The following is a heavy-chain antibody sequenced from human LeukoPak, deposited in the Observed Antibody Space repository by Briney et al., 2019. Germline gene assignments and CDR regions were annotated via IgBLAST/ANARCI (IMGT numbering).Heavy chain of an antibody. V-gene: IGHV1-2*02. J-gene: IGHJ4*02. Sequence: ASVKVSCKASGYSSTGYYMHWVRQAPGQGLEWMGWINPYSGDAVYAQNFQGRVTMTRDTSITTAYMELSRLRSDDTAVYHCARGTMNLDYWGQGTRVTVSS. CDR3: ARGTMNLDY. CDR1: GYSSTGYY. D-gene: IGHD3-22*01. CDR2: INPYSGDA.